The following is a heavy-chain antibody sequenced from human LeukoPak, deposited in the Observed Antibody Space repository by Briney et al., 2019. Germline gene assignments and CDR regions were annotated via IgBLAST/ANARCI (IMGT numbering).Heavy chain of an antibody. J-gene: IGHJ6*03. CDR3: AREVVGATYYYYYMDV. V-gene: IGHV4-39*07. Sequence: SETLSLTCTVSGGSISSSSYYWGWIRQPPGKGLEWIGSIYYSGTTNYNPSLKSRVTISVDKSKNQFSLKLSSVTAADTAVYYCAREVVGATYYYYYMDVWGKGTTVTVSS. CDR2: IYYSGTT. D-gene: IGHD1-26*01. CDR1: GGSISSSSYY.